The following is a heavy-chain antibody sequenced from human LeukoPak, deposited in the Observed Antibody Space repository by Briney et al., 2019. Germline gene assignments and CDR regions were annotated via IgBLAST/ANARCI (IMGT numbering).Heavy chain of an antibody. D-gene: IGHD6-19*01. CDR3: ARPYSSQAILPQV. J-gene: IGHJ6*04. Sequence: PGGSLRLSCAASGFTFSSYIMNWVRQAPGKGLEWVSSISGGSTYTYYADSVKGRFTISRDNSKNTLYLQMNSLRAEDTAVYYCARPYSSQAILPQVWGKGTTVTVSS. V-gene: IGHV3-21*01. CDR1: GFTFSSYI. CDR2: ISGGSTYT.